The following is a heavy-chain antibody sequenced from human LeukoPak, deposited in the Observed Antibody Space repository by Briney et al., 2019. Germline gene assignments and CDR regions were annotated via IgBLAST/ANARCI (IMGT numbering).Heavy chain of an antibody. CDR1: GFTFGDYA. J-gene: IGHJ4*02. V-gene: IGHV3-49*04. Sequence: GGSLRLSCTASGFTFGDYAMSWVRQAPGKGLEWVGFIRSKAYGGTTEYAASVKGRFTISRDDSKSIAYLQMNSLETEDTAVYYCTRDSGYYYDSSGYPDYWGQGTLVTVSS. CDR3: TRDSGYYYDSSGYPDY. CDR2: IRSKAYGGTT. D-gene: IGHD3-22*01.